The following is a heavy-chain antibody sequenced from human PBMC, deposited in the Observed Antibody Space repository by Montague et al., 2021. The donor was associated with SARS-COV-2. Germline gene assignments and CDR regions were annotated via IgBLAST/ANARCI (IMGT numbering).Heavy chain of an antibody. CDR1: GDSISSAGYY. Sequence: TLSLTCSVYGDSISSAGYYWNWIRQHPEKGLEYIGYISYSESTYYNPSFRSRVSISMDTSENQFSLNLSSVTAADTAVYYCAESGRYCSSNPFDYWGQGGLVTVAS. CDR3: AESGRYCSSNPFDY. D-gene: IGHD3-10*01. V-gene: IGHV4-31*03. J-gene: IGHJ4*02. CDR2: ISYSEST.